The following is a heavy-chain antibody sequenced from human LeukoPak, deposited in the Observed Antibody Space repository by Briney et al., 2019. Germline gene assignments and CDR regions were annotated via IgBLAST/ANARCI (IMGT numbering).Heavy chain of an antibody. Sequence: SETLSLTCAVYGGSFSGYYWSWIRQPPWKGLEWIGEINHSGSTNYNPSLKSRVTISVDTSKNQFSLKLSSVTAADTAVYYCARARVGAAGALGDYWGQGTLVTVSS. CDR1: GGSFSGYY. CDR2: INHSGST. D-gene: IGHD6-13*01. V-gene: IGHV4-34*01. J-gene: IGHJ4*02. CDR3: ARARVGAAGALGDY.